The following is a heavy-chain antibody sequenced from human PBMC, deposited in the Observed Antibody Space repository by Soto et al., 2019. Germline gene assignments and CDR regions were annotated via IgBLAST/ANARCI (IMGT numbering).Heavy chain of an antibody. CDR1: GFTFSSYG. V-gene: IGHV3-33*01. J-gene: IGHJ4*02. CDR2: IWYDGSNK. Sequence: QVQLVESGGGVVQPGRSLRLSCAASGFTFSSYGMHWVRQAPGKGLEWVAVIWYDGSNKYYADSVKGRFTISRDNSKNTLYLQMNSLRAEDTAVYYCARDSGYRQWLETMNYWGQGTLVTVSS. CDR3: ARDSGYRQWLETMNY. D-gene: IGHD6-19*01.